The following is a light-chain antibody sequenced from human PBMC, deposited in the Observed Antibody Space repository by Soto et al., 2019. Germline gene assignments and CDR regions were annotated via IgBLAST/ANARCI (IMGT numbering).Light chain of an antibody. CDR1: ESVSRN. CDR3: QQYDKSPST. V-gene: IGKV3-15*01. Sequence: EVVMTPSPATLSVSPGERANLSCRASESVSRNLAWYQQKPGQAPRLLIYDASTRATGIPDRFSGTGSETDFTLTISRLEPKDIAVYYCQQYDKSPSTSGQGTRLEIK. CDR2: DAS. J-gene: IGKJ5*01.